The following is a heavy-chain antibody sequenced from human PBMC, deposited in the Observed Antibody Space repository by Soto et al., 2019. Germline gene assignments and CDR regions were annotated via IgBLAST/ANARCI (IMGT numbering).Heavy chain of an antibody. J-gene: IGHJ3*01. Sequence: PSETLSLTCIVSGGSISSGDDYWAWIRQPPGKGLEWLGYIYYSGTTHFNPSLKSRLTLSIDTSKNQLSLKLSSVTAADTAVYFCARAPLVRDDASDLWGQGTVVTVSS. D-gene: IGHD1-26*01. V-gene: IGHV4-30-4*01. CDR2: IYYSGTT. CDR3: ARAPLVRDDASDL. CDR1: GGSISSGDDY.